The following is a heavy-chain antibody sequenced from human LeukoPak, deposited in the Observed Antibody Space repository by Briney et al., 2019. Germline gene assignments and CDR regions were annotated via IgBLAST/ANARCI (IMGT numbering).Heavy chain of an antibody. CDR1: GGSISSSSYY. D-gene: IGHD3-22*01. CDR2: IYYSGST. CDR3: ASYDSSGYYSSY. J-gene: IGHJ4*02. V-gene: IGHV4-39*01. Sequence: SETLSLTCTVSGGSISSSSYYWGWIRQPPGKGLEWIGSIYYSGSTYYNPSLKSRVTISVDTSENQFSLKLSSVTAADTAVYYCASYDSSGYYSSYWGQGTLVTVSS.